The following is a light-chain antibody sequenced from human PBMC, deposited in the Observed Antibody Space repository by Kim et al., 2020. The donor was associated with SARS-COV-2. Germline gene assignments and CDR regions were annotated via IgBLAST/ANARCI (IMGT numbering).Light chain of an antibody. CDR2: DVS. Sequence: GQSITISCTGTSSYVGAYNYVSWYQQHPGKAPKLMIYDVSNRPSGVSNRFSGSKSGNTASLTIAGLQAEDEADYYCNSFTTSTTLVFGGGTQLTVL. V-gene: IGLV2-14*03. CDR3: NSFTTSTTLV. J-gene: IGLJ2*01. CDR1: SSYVGAYNY.